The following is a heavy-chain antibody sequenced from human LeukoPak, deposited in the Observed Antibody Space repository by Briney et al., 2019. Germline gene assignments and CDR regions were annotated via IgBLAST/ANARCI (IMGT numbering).Heavy chain of an antibody. CDR1: GGSISSSSYY. Sequence: SETLSLTCTVSGGSISSSSYYWGWIRQPPGKGLEWIGSIYYSGSTYYNPSLKSRVTISVDTSKNQFSLLLNSVTPEDTAVYYCARTSGGDFDYWGQGTLVTVSS. D-gene: IGHD3-10*01. V-gene: IGHV4-39*07. J-gene: IGHJ4*02. CDR2: IYYSGST. CDR3: ARTSGGDFDY.